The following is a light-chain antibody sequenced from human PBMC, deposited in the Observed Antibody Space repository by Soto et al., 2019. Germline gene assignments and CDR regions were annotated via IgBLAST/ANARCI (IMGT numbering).Light chain of an antibody. V-gene: IGKV3-11*01. J-gene: IGKJ1*01. CDR1: RSVCSI. CDR3: QQRSAWPWT. CDR2: FAS. Sequence: EIVLTQSPATLSLSPGDRATLSCRASRSVCSILAWNRQRPGQAHRLLMYFASNRATGIPPRFSGSGSGTDFTITMYSLEPEDFAVYYCQQRSAWPWTFGQGTRVEIK.